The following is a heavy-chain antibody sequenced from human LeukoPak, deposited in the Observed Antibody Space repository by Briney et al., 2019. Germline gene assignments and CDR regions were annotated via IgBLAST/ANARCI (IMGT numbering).Heavy chain of an antibody. Sequence: GGSLRLSCAASGFTFSSYGMHWVRQAPGKGLEWVAFIRYDGSNKYYADSVKGRFTISRDNSKNTLYLQMNSLRAEDTAVYYCAKDVSMVRGPHFSGFDYWGQGTLVTVSS. CDR1: GFTFSSYG. J-gene: IGHJ4*02. D-gene: IGHD3-10*01. CDR2: IRYDGSNK. CDR3: AKDVSMVRGPHFSGFDY. V-gene: IGHV3-30*02.